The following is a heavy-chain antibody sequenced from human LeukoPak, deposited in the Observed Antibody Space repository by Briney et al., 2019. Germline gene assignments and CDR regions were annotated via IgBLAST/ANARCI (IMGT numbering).Heavy chain of an antibody. CDR3: ARGRGPPNTNRDFYFYYYMDV. D-gene: IGHD3-10*01. Sequence: VASVKVSCKASGYTFTNYAIHWVRQAPGQRFEWMGWINAANGHTKYSQEFQDRITITRDTSATTAYMELNNLRSEDMARYYCARGRGPPNTNRDFYFYYYMDVWGTGTTVTVSS. CDR1: GYTFTNYA. J-gene: IGHJ6*03. CDR2: INAANGHT. V-gene: IGHV1-3*03.